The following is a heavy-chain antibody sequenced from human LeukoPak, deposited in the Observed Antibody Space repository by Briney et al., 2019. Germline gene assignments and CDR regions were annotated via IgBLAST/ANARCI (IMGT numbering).Heavy chain of an antibody. Sequence: GGSLRLSCEVSGFTFTDYWMNWVRQAPGKGPEWVAGIRQDGSEKTYVDSVKGRFTISRDNTKNSLSLQLNGLRAEDTAVYYCARDGTAAGLYFDLWGQGTLVTVSS. V-gene: IGHV3-7*01. CDR2: IRQDGSEK. D-gene: IGHD6-13*01. CDR1: GFTFTDYW. J-gene: IGHJ4*01. CDR3: ARDGTAAGLYFDL.